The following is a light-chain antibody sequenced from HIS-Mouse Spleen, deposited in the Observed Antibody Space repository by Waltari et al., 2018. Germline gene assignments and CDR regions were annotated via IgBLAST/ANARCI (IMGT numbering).Light chain of an antibody. CDR1: SSDVGGYNY. CDR3: SSYTSSSTRV. J-gene: IGLJ3*02. Sequence: QSALTQPASVSGSPGQSITISCTGTSSDVGGYNYVSWYQQHPGKAPKLMIYDVSNRPSGVSNLVAGSKSGNTASLTISGLQAEDEADYYCSSYTSSSTRVFGGGTKLTVL. V-gene: IGLV2-14*03. CDR2: DVS.